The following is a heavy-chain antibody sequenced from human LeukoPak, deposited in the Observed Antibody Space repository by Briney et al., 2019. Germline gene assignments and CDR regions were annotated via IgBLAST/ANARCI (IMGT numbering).Heavy chain of an antibody. Sequence: ASVKVSCKASGNTFTDYYMHWVRQAPGQGLEWMGWINPKSGGTNYAQKFQGRVTMTRDTSISTAYMELSSLRSEDTAVYYCARWGDNFGSGSYTLYYYYMDVWGKGTTVTVSS. V-gene: IGHV1-2*02. CDR3: ARWGDNFGSGSYTLYYYYMDV. CDR2: INPKSGGT. J-gene: IGHJ6*03. D-gene: IGHD3-10*01. CDR1: GNTFTDYY.